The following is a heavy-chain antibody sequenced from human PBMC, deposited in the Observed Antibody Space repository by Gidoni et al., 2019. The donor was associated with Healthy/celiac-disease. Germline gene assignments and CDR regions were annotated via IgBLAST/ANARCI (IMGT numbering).Heavy chain of an antibody. CDR2: IWYDGSNK. J-gene: IGHJ4*02. CDR3: ARGETGEVATDFDY. Sequence: QVQLVESGGGVVQPGRSLRLSCAASGFTFSSYGMHWVRQAPGKGLEGVAVIWYDGSNKYYADSVKGRFTISRDNSKNTLYLQMNSLRAEDTAVYYCARGETGEVATDFDYWGQGTLVTVSS. V-gene: IGHV3-33*01. D-gene: IGHD5-12*01. CDR1: GFTFSSYG.